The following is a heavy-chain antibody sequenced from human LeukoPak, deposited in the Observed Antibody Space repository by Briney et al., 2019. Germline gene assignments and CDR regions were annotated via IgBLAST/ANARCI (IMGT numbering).Heavy chain of an antibody. D-gene: IGHD6-6*01. J-gene: IGHJ6*03. CDR3: ARLSIAARPVAPGDYYMDV. V-gene: IGHV3-53*01. CDR2: IYSGGST. CDR1: GFTVSSNY. Sequence: GGSLRLSCAAPGFTVSSNYMSWVRQAPGKGLEWVSVIYSGGSTYYADSVKGRFTISRDNSKNTLYLQMNSLRAEDTAVYYCARLSIAARPVAPGDYYMDVWGKGTTVTVSS.